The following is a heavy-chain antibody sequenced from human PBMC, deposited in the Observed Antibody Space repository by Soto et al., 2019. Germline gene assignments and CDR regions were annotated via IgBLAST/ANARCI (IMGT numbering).Heavy chain of an antibody. CDR1: GYTFTGYY. CDR2: FNPNSCGT. J-gene: IGHJ4*02. D-gene: IGHD3-10*01. V-gene: IGHV1-2*04. Sequence: EASVQVSCKASGYTFTGYYMHWVRQAPGQGLEWMVWFNPNSCGTNYAQKFQGWVTLTRDTFISTAYMELSRLRSVDTAVYYCARASYYYGSGSYDYWGQGTLVTVSS. CDR3: ARASYYYGSGSYDY.